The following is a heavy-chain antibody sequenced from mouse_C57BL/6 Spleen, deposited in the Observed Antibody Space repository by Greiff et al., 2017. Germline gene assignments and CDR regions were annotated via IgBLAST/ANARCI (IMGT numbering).Heavy chain of an antibody. CDR2: IYPGDGDT. CDR1: GYAFSSSW. V-gene: IGHV1-82*01. Sequence: VQLQQSGPELVKPGASVKISCKASGYAFSSSWMNWVKQRPGKGLEWIGRIYPGDGDTNYNGKFKGKATLTADKSSSTACMQLSSLTSEDSAVYFCARLAYWGQGTLVTVSA. J-gene: IGHJ3*01. CDR3: ARLAY.